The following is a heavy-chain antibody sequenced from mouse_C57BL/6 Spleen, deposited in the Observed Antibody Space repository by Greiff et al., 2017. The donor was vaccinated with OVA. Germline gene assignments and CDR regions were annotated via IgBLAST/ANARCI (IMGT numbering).Heavy chain of an antibody. CDR3: ARDTEGYFDY. CDR2: SRNKANDYTT. V-gene: IGHV7-1*01. Sequence: EVKVVESGGGLVQSGRSLRLSCATSGFTFSDFYMEWVRQAPGKGLEWIAASRNKANDYTTEYSASVKGRFIVSRDTSQSILYLQMNALRAEDTAIYYCARDTEGYFDYWGKGTTLTVSS. CDR1: GFTFSDFY. J-gene: IGHJ2*01.